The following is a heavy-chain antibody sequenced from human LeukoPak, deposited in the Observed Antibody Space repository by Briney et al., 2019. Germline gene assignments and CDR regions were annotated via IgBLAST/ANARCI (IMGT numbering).Heavy chain of an antibody. D-gene: IGHD5-24*01. V-gene: IGHV3-23*01. CDR3: AKDRDGYSYYFDY. CDR2: ISGSGGST. CDR1: GFTSSSYA. Sequence: GGSLRLSCAASGFTSSSYAMSWVRQDPGKGLEWVSAISGSGGSTYYADAVKGRFTISRDNSKNTLYLQMNSLRAEDTAVYYCAKDRDGYSYYFDYWGQGTLVTASS. J-gene: IGHJ4*02.